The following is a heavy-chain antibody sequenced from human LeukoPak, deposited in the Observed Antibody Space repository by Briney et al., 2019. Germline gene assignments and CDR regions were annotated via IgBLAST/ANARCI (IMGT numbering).Heavy chain of an antibody. CDR3: AKGGYSSSYYFDY. CDR2: ISSSGSTI. Sequence: GGSLRLSCAASGFTFSDYYMSWIRQAPGKGLEWVSYISSSGSTIYYADSVKGRFTISRDNAKNSLYLQMNSLRAEDMALYYCAKGGYSSSYYFDYWGQGTLVTVSS. CDR1: GFTFSDYY. D-gene: IGHD6-6*01. V-gene: IGHV3-11*01. J-gene: IGHJ4*02.